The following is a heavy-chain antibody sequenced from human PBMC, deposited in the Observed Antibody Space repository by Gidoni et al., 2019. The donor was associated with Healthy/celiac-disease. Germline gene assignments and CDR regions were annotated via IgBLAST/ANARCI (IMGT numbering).Heavy chain of an antibody. J-gene: IGHJ3*02. D-gene: IGHD4-17*01. CDR1: GGSISSSSYY. CDR3: ARRAWTTVTRAGAFDI. V-gene: IGHV4-39*01. Sequence: QLQLQESGPGLVKPSETLSLTCTVSGGSISSSSYYWGWIRQPPGKGLEWIGSIYYSGSTYYNPSLKSRVTISVDTSKNQFSLKLSSVTAADTAVYYCARRAWTTVTRAGAFDIWGQGTMVTVSS. CDR2: IYYSGST.